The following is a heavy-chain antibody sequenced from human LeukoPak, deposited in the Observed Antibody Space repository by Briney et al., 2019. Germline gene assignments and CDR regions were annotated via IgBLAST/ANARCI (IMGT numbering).Heavy chain of an antibody. CDR2: IYTSGST. Sequence: PSETLSLTCTVSGGSISSYYWSWIRQPPGKGLEWIGYIYTSGSTNYNPSLKSRVTISVDTSKIQFYLKLSSVTAADTAVYYCARTPAAIHYYYYYYMDVWGKGTTVTVSS. D-gene: IGHD2-2*02. J-gene: IGHJ6*03. CDR3: ARTPAAIHYYYYYYMDV. CDR1: GGSISSYY. V-gene: IGHV4-4*09.